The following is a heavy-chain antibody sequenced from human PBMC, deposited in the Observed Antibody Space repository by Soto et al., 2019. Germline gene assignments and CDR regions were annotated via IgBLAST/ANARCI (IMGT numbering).Heavy chain of an antibody. J-gene: IGHJ6*02. CDR1: GASISSDNR. V-gene: IGHV4-4*02. CDR3: AKKVPAALRLYYFFGLDV. D-gene: IGHD2-15*01. Sequence: QVQLQESGPGLVKPSGTLSLTCAVSGASISSDNRWTWVRQPPGEGLAWIGEISQSGTTKYNPSLASRVAISVDKSKNQFSVRLTSRTAADTAVYYCAKKVPAALRLYYFFGLDVWGQGTTVTVSS. CDR2: ISQSGTT.